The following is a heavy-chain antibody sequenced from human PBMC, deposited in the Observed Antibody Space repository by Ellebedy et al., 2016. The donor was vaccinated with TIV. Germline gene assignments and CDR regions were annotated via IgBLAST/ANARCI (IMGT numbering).Heavy chain of an antibody. CDR1: GFSFSDYG. CDR3: ASTVVVMAARDY. Sequence: GESLKISCAASGFSFSDYGMNWFRQAPGKGLEWVSYITSSSNIIYYADSVRGRFTISRDNAKNSLYLQMNSLRAEDTALYYCASTVVVMAARDYWGQGTLVTVSS. D-gene: IGHD2-15*01. V-gene: IGHV3-48*01. J-gene: IGHJ4*02. CDR2: ITSSSNII.